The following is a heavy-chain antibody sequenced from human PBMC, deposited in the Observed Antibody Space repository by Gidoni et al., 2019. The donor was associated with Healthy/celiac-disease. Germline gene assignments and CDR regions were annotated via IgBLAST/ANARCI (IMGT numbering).Heavy chain of an antibody. CDR2: IKQDGSEK. CDR1: GFTFSSYW. CDR3: ARSGSVRYCSGGSCYSDY. V-gene: IGHV3-7*03. D-gene: IGHD2-15*01. J-gene: IGHJ4*02. Sequence: EVQLVESGGGLVQPGGSLRLSCAASGFTFSSYWMSWVRQAPGKGLEWVANIKQDGSEKYYVDSVKGRFTISRDNAKNSLYLQMNSLRAEDTAVYYCARSGSVRYCSGGSCYSDYWGQGTLVTVSS.